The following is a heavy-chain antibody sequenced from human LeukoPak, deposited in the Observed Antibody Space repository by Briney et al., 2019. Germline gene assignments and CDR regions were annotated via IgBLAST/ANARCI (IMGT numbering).Heavy chain of an antibody. CDR2: IYYSGST. CDR1: GGSISSYY. Sequence: SETLSLTCTASGGSISSYYWSWIRQRPGKGLEWIGYIYYSGSTNYNPSLKSRVTISVDTSKNQFSLKLSSVTAADTAVYYCASNSGSYPLYWYFDLWGRGTLVTVSS. D-gene: IGHD1-26*01. J-gene: IGHJ2*01. V-gene: IGHV4-59*01. CDR3: ASNSGSYPLYWYFDL.